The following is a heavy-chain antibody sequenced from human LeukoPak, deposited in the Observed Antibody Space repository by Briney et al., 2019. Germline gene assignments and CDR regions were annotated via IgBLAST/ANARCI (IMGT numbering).Heavy chain of an antibody. CDR3: ARTVTKDSSGYPLSYFDY. V-gene: IGHV4-59*01. CDR1: GGSISSYY. D-gene: IGHD6-19*01. Sequence: KPSETLSLTCTVSGGSISSYYWSWIRQPPGKGLEWIGYIYYSGSTNYNPSLKSRVTISVDTSKNQFSLKLSSVTAADTAVYYCARTVTKDSSGYPLSYFDYWGQGTLVTVSS. CDR2: IYYSGST. J-gene: IGHJ4*02.